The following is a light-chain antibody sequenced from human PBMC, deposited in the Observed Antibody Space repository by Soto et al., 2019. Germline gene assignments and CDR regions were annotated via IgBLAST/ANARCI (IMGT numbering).Light chain of an antibody. CDR3: QQSSSTPFT. V-gene: IGKV1-39*01. CDR1: QSINRD. J-gene: IGKJ3*01. Sequence: DIQMTQSPSSLSASVGDRVPITCRASQSINRDLNWYQQKPGKAPKLVIFATSRLHSGVPSTFRGSGSGTDFTLTISSLQPEDFATYYCQQSSSTPFTFGPGTKVDIK. CDR2: ATS.